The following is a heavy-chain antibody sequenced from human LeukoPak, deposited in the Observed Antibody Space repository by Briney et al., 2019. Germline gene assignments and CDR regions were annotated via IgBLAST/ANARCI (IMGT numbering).Heavy chain of an antibody. J-gene: IGHJ6*02. CDR2: IRYDGSNK. Sequence: PGGSLRLSCAASDFTFSDYGMHWVRQAPGKGLEWVAFIRYDGSNKYYADSVKGRFTISRDNSKNTLYLQMNSLRAEDTAVYYCASSGVYGSGSYPLYYYYYYGMDVWGQGTTVTVSS. V-gene: IGHV3-30*02. CDR3: ASSGVYGSGSYPLYYYYYYGMDV. D-gene: IGHD3-10*01. CDR1: DFTFSDYG.